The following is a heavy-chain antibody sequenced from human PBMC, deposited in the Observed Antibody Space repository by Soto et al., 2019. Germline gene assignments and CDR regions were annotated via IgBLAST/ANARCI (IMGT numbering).Heavy chain of an antibody. V-gene: IGHV3-23*01. CDR3: GKARYLLVDQPLYFES. CDR1: GFPFRSYA. D-gene: IGHD3-9*01. Sequence: QSGGSLRLSCAASGFPFRSYAMGWVRQAPGKGLEWISVISGSGEITLYTDSVKGRFTISRDFSNNTLSLQMNSLRADDTAIYYGGKARYLLVDQPLYFESWGQGTLVTVSS. CDR2: ISGSGEIT. J-gene: IGHJ4*02.